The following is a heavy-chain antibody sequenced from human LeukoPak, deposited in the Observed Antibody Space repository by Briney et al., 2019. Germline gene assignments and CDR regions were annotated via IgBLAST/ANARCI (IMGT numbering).Heavy chain of an antibody. Sequence: GGSLRLSCAASGFTFSSYWMSWVRQAPGKGLEWVANIKQDGSGKYYVDSVKGRFTISRDNAKNSLYLQMNSLRAEVTAVYYCARGRQQLRDYYFDYWGQGTLVTVSS. CDR3: ARGRQQLRDYYFDY. J-gene: IGHJ4*02. CDR2: IKQDGSGK. D-gene: IGHD6-13*01. CDR1: GFTFSSYW. V-gene: IGHV3-7*01.